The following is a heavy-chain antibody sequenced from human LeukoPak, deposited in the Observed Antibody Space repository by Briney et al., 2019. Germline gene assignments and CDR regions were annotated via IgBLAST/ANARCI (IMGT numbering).Heavy chain of an antibody. CDR2: IYPGDSDT. CDR3: ARHVLYSYGPQWWFDP. J-gene: IGHJ5*02. Sequence: GESLKISFKGSGYRFTSYWIGWVRQMPGKGLEWMGIIYPGDSDTRYSPSFQGQVTISADKSISTAYLQWSSLKASDTAIYYCARHVLYSYGPQWWFDPWGQGTLVTVSS. CDR1: GYRFTSYW. V-gene: IGHV5-51*01. D-gene: IGHD5-18*01.